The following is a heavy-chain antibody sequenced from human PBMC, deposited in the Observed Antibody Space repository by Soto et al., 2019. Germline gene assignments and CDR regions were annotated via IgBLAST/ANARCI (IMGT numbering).Heavy chain of an antibody. CDR1: GGSISSGDYY. V-gene: IGHV4-31*03. CDR2: IYYSRST. J-gene: IGHJ5*02. CDR3: ARVGSSGWYRWFDP. D-gene: IGHD6-19*01. Sequence: PSETLSLTCTVSGGSISSGDYYWSWIRQHPGKGLEWIGYIYYSRSTYYNPSLKSRVTISVDTSKNQFSLKLSSVTAADTAVYYCARVGSSGWYRWFDPWGQGTLVTVSS.